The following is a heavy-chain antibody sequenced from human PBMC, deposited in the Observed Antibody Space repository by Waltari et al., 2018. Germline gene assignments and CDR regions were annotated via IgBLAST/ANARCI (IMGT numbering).Heavy chain of an antibody. Sequence: QVQLVQSGAEVKKPGASVKISCKTSEYTFTSSYIHWVRQAPGQGLEWMGIINPSGGSTIYAQKFQGRVTMTRDTSTSTVYMGLGSLGVEDTAVYYCARDTGALWMDVWGQGTTVTVSS. V-gene: IGHV1-46*01. D-gene: IGHD2-21*01. J-gene: IGHJ6*02. CDR3: ARDTGALWMDV. CDR1: EYTFTSSY. CDR2: INPSGGST.